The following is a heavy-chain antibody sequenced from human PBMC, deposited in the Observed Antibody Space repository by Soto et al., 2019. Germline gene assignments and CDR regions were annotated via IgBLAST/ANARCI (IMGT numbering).Heavy chain of an antibody. V-gene: IGHV2-5*01. CDR3: AKSGSSGWYGWFDP. CDR2: IYWNDDK. D-gene: IGHD6-19*01. Sequence: SGPTLVNPTQTLTLTCIFSGFSLRTSGVGVGWIRQPPGRALEWLGFIYWNDDKRYSPSLKSRLTITKDTSKNQVVLTMTNMDPLETAPYYCAKSGSSGWYGWFDPWGQGTLVTVSS. CDR1: GFSLRTSGVG. J-gene: IGHJ5*02.